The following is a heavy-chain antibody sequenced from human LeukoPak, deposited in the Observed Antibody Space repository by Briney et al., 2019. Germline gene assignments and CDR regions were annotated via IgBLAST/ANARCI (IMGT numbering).Heavy chain of an antibody. D-gene: IGHD2-15*01. CDR2: ISGSGGST. J-gene: IGHJ4*02. Sequence: GGSLRLSCAASGFTFSSYAMSWVRQAPGKGLEWVSAISGSGGSTYYADSVKGRLTISRDDSKNTLYLQMNSLRAEDTAVYYCAKSIVASNYFDYWGQGTLVTVSS. V-gene: IGHV3-23*01. CDR1: GFTFSSYA. CDR3: AKSIVASNYFDY.